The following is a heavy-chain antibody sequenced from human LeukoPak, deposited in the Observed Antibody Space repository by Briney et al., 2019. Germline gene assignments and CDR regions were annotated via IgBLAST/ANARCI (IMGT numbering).Heavy chain of an antibody. D-gene: IGHD3-22*01. CDR1: GGTFSSYA. J-gene: IGHJ4*02. CDR2: IIPILGIA. V-gene: IGHV1-69*04. CDR3: ARGYDSSGNFDY. Sequence: ASVKVSCKASGGTFSSYAISWVRQAPGQGLEWMGRIIPILGIANYAQKFQGRVTITADKSTSTAYMELSSLRSEDTAVYYCARGYDSSGNFDYWGQGTLVTVSS.